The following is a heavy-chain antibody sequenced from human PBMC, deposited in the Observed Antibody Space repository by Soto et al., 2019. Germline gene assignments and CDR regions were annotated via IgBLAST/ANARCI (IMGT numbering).Heavy chain of an antibody. D-gene: IGHD3-3*01. CDR3: ARVSMAPHSAIFYYDY. V-gene: IGHV1-3*01. J-gene: IGHJ4*02. Sequence: ASVKVSKASGYTFASYTLHWVRQAPGQRFEWLGWISAGNGNTKSSQKFQDRVTFDRNTSASTVSMELNSLRSEDTAIYYCARVSMAPHSAIFYYDYWGQGSLVTVSS. CDR2: ISAGNGNT. CDR1: GYTFASYT.